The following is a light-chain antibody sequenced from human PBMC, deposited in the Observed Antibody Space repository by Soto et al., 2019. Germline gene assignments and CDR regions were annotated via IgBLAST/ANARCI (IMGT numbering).Light chain of an antibody. Sequence: AIQLTQSPSSLSASVGDRVTITCRASQGISSALAWYQQTPGKPPKLLIYDASSLEIGVPSRFSGSGSVTDFTLNFSSLQPEDFATYYCQQFNNYPFTFGPGNKVDIK. CDR1: QGISSA. J-gene: IGKJ3*01. V-gene: IGKV1D-13*01. CDR3: QQFNNYPFT. CDR2: DAS.